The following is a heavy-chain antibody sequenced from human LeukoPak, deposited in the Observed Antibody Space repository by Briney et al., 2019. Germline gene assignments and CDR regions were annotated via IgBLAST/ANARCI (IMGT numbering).Heavy chain of an antibody. D-gene: IGHD3-22*01. V-gene: IGHV1-18*01. CDR2: ISAYNGNT. CDR1: GYTFTNFV. J-gene: IGHJ5*01. Sequence: ASVTVSCKASGYTFTNFVISWVRQAPGQGLEWMGWISAYNGNTNYAQNLQGRVAMTTDTSTSTAYMELRSLRSDDTAVYYCASFGDSRGYFDSWGQGTLVTVSS. CDR3: ASFGDSRGYFDS.